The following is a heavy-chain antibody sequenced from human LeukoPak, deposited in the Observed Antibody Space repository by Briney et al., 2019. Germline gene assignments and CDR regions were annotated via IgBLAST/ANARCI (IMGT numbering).Heavy chain of an antibody. CDR2: IYYSGST. J-gene: IGHJ4*02. V-gene: IGHV4-59*01. D-gene: IGHD7-27*01. Sequence: SETLSLTCTVSCGSISSYYWSWIRQPPGKGLEWIGYIYYSGSTNYSPSLKSRVTISVDTSKNQFSLKLSSVTAADTAVYYCARINWGREYYFDYWGQGTLVTVSS. CDR1: CGSISSYY. CDR3: ARINWGREYYFDY.